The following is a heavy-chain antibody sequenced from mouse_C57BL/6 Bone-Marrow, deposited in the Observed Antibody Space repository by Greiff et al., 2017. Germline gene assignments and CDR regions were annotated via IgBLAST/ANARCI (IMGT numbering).Heavy chain of an antibody. Sequence: EVMLVESGGGLVKPGGSLKLSCAASGFTFSDYGMHWVRQAPEKGLEWVAYISSGSSTIYYADTVKGRFTISRDNAKNTLFLQMTSLRSEDTAMYYCARHYYGSSFYFDYWGQGTTLTVSS. CDR2: ISSGSSTI. D-gene: IGHD1-1*01. CDR1: GFTFSDYG. V-gene: IGHV5-17*01. J-gene: IGHJ2*01. CDR3: ARHYYGSSFYFDY.